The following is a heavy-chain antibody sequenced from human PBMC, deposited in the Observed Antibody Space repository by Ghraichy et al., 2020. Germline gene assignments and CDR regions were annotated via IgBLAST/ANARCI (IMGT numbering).Heavy chain of an antibody. CDR3: ARSSDYDILTGYSRSYFDY. V-gene: IGHV3-66*01. D-gene: IGHD3-9*01. Sequence: GGSLRLSCAASGFTVSSNYMSWVRQAPGKGLEWVSVIYSGGSTYYADSVKGRLTISRDNSKNTLYLQMNSLRAEDTAVYYCARSSDYDILTGYSRSYFDYWGQGTLVTVSS. J-gene: IGHJ4*02. CDR1: GFTVSSNY. CDR2: IYSGGST.